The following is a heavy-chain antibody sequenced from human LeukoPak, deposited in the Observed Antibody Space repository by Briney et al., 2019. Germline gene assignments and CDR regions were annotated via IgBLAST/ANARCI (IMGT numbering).Heavy chain of an antibody. CDR1: GGSFSGYY. J-gene: IGHJ4*02. V-gene: IGHV4-34*01. Sequence: SETLSLTCAVYGGSFSGYYWSWIRQPPGKGLEWIGEINHSGSTNYNPSLKSRVTISVDTSKNQFSLKLSSVTAADTAVYYCARLDYGEDYWGQGTLVTVSS. CDR2: INHSGST. CDR3: ARLDYGEDY. D-gene: IGHD4-17*01.